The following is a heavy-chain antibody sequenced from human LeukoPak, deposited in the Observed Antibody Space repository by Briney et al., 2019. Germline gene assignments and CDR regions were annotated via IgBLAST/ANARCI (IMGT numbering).Heavy chain of an antibody. D-gene: IGHD5-18*01. V-gene: IGHV3-7*01. J-gene: IGHJ4*02. CDR1: GFTFSSHW. Sequence: GGSLRLSCAAPGFTFSSHWMSWVRQAPGKGLEWVANIKKDGSEKYYVDAVKGRFTISRDNAKTSLYLQMNSLRAEDTAVYYCARDLSGIAGYTYGRGIDYWGQGTLVTVSS. CDR3: ARDLSGIAGYTYGRGIDY. CDR2: IKKDGSEK.